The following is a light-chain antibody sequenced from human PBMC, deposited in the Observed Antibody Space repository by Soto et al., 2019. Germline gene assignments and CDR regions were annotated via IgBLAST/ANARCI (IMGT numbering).Light chain of an antibody. CDR1: SSNIGSNT. CDR3: AAWDDSLTLYV. Sequence: QSVLTQPPSASGTPGQRVTISCSGSSSNIGSNTVNWYQQLPGTAPKLPIYSNNQRPSGVPDRFSGSKSGTSASLAISGLQSEDEADYYCAAWDDSLTLYVFGTGTKVTVL. J-gene: IGLJ1*01. V-gene: IGLV1-44*01. CDR2: SNN.